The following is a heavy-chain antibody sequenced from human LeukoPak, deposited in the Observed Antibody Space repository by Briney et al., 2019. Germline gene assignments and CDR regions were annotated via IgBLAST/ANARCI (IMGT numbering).Heavy chain of an antibody. V-gene: IGHV3-53*01. CDR2: TYSGGTT. Sequence: GGSLRLSCAASGFTVSRNYLGWVRQPPGKGLEWVSITYSGGTTYYEDSVKGRFTISRDNSKNTLYLQMNSLRAEDTAVYYCAREVNNGWYDWGQGTLVTVSS. D-gene: IGHD6-19*01. J-gene: IGHJ4*02. CDR3: AREVNNGWYD. CDR1: GFTVSRNY.